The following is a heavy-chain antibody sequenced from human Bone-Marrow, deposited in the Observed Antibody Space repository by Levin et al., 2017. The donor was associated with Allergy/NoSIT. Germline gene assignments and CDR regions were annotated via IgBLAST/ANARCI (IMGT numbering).Heavy chain of an antibody. CDR3: ARVPVVVVAATPFFDS. J-gene: IGHJ4*02. CDR1: GFTFSNFW. D-gene: IGHD2-15*01. V-gene: IGHV3-7*01. Sequence: PGGSLRLSCAASGFTFSNFWMSWVRQTPGKGLEWVANIRQDGSGKYYVDSVKGRFTISRDNAKNSLYLHMNSLRAEDSAVYYCARVPVVVVAATPFFDSWGQGTLVTVSS. CDR2: IRQDGSGK.